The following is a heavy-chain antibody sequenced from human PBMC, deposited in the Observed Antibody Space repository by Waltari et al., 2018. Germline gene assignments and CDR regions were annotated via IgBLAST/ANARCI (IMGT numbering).Heavy chain of an antibody. D-gene: IGHD3-10*01. CDR2: ISDDGQTS. CDR3: AKGIRATATYFYMDV. Sequence: LEESGGGLEQPGKSLRLSCSAAGFTFRTYAMTWVRQAPGKGLEWVSSISDDGQTSFYADSVKGRCIISSDNSKSTLFLHLNSLRGDDTARYYCAKGIRATATYFYMDVWGKGTTVTVSS. J-gene: IGHJ6*03. V-gene: IGHV3-23*04. CDR1: GFTFRTYA.